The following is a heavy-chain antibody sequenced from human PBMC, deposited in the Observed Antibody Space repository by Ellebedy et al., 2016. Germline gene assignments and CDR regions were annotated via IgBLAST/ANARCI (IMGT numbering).Heavy chain of an antibody. CDR3: AKQPSRGIWYLDS. CDR1: GFSFAKYA. V-gene: IGHV3-30*18. Sequence: GGSLRLSCSASGFSFAKYAIHWVRQAPGIGLDWVGVISTDEKNEYYSDSVKGRFTISRDNFRNIVYLQMNSLRPEDTAVYYCAKQPSRGIWYLDSWGQGTLVTVSS. J-gene: IGHJ4*02. D-gene: IGHD2-2*01. CDR2: ISTDEKNE.